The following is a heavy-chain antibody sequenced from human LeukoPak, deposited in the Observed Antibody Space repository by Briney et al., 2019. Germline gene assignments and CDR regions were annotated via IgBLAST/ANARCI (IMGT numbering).Heavy chain of an antibody. CDR3: ARVDWDIVVVPAAPDAFDI. CDR2: IYPGDSDT. CDR1: GYSFTTYW. V-gene: IGHV5-51*01. D-gene: IGHD2-2*01. J-gene: IGHJ3*02. Sequence: PGESLKISWKGSGYSFTTYWIGWVRQMPGKGLEWMGIIYPGDSDTRYSPSFQGQVTISADKSISTAYLQWSSLKASDTAMYYCARVDWDIVVVPAAPDAFDIWGQGTMVTVSS.